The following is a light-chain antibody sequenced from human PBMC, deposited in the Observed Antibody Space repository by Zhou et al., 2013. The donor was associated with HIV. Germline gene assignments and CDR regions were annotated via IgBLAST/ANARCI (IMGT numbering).Light chain of an antibody. V-gene: IGKV1-8*01. CDR2: AAS. Sequence: IRMTQSPSSFSASTGDRVTITCRASQDISNYLAWYQQKPGEAPKLLIYAASTLQSGVPSRFSGSGSGTDFTLTISSLQSEDFATYYCQQYYNYPPLTFGGGTKVEIK. CDR3: QQYYNYPPLT. J-gene: IGKJ4*01. CDR1: QDISNY.